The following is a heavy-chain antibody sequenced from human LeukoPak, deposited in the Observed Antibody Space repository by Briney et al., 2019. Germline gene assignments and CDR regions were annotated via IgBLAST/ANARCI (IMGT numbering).Heavy chain of an antibody. Sequence: GGSLRLSCAASGFTFSSYAMHWVRQAPGKGLEYVSAISSNGGSTYYANSVKGRFTISRDNSKNTLYLQMGSLRAEDMAVYYCARYCSSTSRYARGAFDYWGQGTLVTVSS. CDR2: ISSNGGST. D-gene: IGHD2-2*01. CDR3: ARYCSSTSRYARGAFDY. CDR1: GFTFSSYA. V-gene: IGHV3-64*01. J-gene: IGHJ4*02.